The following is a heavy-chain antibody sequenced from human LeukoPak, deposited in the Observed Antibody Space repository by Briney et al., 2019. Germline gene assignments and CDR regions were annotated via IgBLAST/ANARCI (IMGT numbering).Heavy chain of an antibody. CDR1: GGSFSGYY. CDR3: ARSKGNSWLWFDP. Sequence: NSSETLSLTCAVYGGSFSGYYWSWIRQPPGKGLEWIGEINHSGSTNYNPSLKSRVTISVDTSKNQFSLKLSSVTAADTAVYYCARSKGNSWLWFDPWGQGTLVTVSS. J-gene: IGHJ5*02. CDR2: INHSGST. V-gene: IGHV4-34*01. D-gene: IGHD6-13*01.